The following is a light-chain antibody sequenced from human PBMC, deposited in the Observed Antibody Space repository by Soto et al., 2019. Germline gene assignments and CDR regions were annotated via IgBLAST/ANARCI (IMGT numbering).Light chain of an antibody. CDR2: GAS. J-gene: IGKJ1*01. CDR1: QSVSSSY. Sequence: EIVLTQSPGTLSFSPGERASLSCRASQSVSSSYLAWYQQKPGQAPRLLIYGASTRATGIPARFSGSGSGTEFTLTISSLQSEDFAVYYCQQYNNWHSFGQGTKVDIK. CDR3: QQYNNWHS. V-gene: IGKV3-15*01.